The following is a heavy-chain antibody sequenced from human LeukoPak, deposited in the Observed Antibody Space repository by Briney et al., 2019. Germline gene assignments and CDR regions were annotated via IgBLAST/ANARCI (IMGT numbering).Heavy chain of an antibody. Sequence: PGGSLRLSCAASGFTFSSYSMNWVRQAPGKGLEWVSYISSSSSAIYYADPMKGRFTISRDNAKKSLYLQMNSLRDEDTAVYYCARGYSSGWLFDYWGQGTLVTVSS. J-gene: IGHJ4*02. CDR1: GFTFSSYS. D-gene: IGHD6-19*01. CDR2: ISSSSSAI. V-gene: IGHV3-48*02. CDR3: ARGYSSGWLFDY.